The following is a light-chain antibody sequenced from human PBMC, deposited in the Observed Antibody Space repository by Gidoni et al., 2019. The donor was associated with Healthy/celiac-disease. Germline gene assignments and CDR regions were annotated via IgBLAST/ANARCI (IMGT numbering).Light chain of an antibody. V-gene: IGKV1-39*01. CDR2: AAS. Sequence: DIEMTQSPSSLSASVGDRVTITCRASQSISSYLHWYQQKPGKTPKLLIDAASSLQSGVPSRFSGSGSGTDFTLTISSLQPEDFATYYCQQSYSTPRTFGQXTKVEIK. CDR3: QQSYSTPRT. J-gene: IGKJ1*01. CDR1: QSISSY.